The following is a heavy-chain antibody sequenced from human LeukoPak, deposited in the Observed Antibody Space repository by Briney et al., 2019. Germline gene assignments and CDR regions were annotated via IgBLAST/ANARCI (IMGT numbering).Heavy chain of an antibody. Sequence: GGSLRLSCAASGFTFSHYWRTWVRQAPGKGREGGANRNQEGSKEYYMDSVKARFPISRDNAKNSLSLQMNCLYCVRDGGVSDYDLLDYWGQGTLVTVSS. CDR1: GFTFSHYW. V-gene: IGHV3-7*01. D-gene: IGHD5-12*01. CDR2: RNQEGSKE. CDR3: YDLLDY. J-gene: IGHJ4*02.